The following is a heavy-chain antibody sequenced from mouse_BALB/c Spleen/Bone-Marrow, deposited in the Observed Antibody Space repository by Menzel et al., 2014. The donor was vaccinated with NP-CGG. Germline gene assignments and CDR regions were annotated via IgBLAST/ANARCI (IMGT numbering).Heavy chain of an antibody. V-gene: IGHV1-67*01. J-gene: IGHJ2*01. Sequence: QVQLQQSGPELVRPGFSVKLSCKGSGYTFTAYAMHWVKQSHAKSLEWIGLISTYSGNTHYNQNFKGKATMTVDKSSSTAYMELARLTSEDSAIYYCARNFYGSSYFDYWGQGTTLTVSS. D-gene: IGHD1-1*01. CDR2: ISTYSGNT. CDR3: ARNFYGSSYFDY. CDR1: GYTFTAYA.